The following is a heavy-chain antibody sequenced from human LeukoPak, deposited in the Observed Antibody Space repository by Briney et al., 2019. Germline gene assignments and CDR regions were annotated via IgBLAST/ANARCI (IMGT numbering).Heavy chain of an antibody. CDR3: ARHKRYCGGGSCYMNWFDP. D-gene: IGHD2-15*01. CDR2: IYLDNSDT. Sequence: GESLKISCKGSGDSFTNYWIGWVRQMPGKGLEWMGIIYLDNSDTRYSPSFQGQVTISADKSINTAYLQWSSLKASDTAMYYCARHKRYCGGGSCYMNWFDPWGQGTLVTVSS. CDR1: GDSFTNYW. V-gene: IGHV5-51*01. J-gene: IGHJ5*02.